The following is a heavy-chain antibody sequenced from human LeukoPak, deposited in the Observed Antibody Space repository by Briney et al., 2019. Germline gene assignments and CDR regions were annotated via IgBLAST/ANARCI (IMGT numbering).Heavy chain of an antibody. CDR1: GFTFSSYA. CDR3: AKGGRYDSSGYYPY. CDR2: MSGSGGST. Sequence: PGGSLRLSCAASGFTFSSYAMSWVRQAPGKGLEWVSGMSGSGGSTYYADSVKGRFTISRDNSKNTLYLQMNSLRAEDTAVYYCAKGGRYDSSGYYPYWGQGTLVTVSS. D-gene: IGHD3-22*01. V-gene: IGHV3-23*01. J-gene: IGHJ4*02.